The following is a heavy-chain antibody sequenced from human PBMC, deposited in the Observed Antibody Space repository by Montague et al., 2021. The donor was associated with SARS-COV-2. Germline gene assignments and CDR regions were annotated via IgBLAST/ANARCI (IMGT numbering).Heavy chain of an antibody. V-gene: IGHV6-1*01. CDR1: GDSVSSNSAT. Sequence: CAISGDSVSSNSATWNWVRQSPSRGLEWLGRTYYRSKWYNDYAVSVRGQVTINPDISKNQFSLQLNSVTPEDTAIYYCTSGREGNYNVMDVWGQGTTVTVSS. D-gene: IGHD1-1*01. J-gene: IGHJ6*02. CDR2: TYYRSKWYN. CDR3: TSGREGNYNVMDV.